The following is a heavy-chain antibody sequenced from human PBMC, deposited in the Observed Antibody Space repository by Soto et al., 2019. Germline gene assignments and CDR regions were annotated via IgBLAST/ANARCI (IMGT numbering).Heavy chain of an antibody. CDR3: AKVDFYYYGMDV. CDR1: GFSLTTTGVG. J-gene: IGHJ6*02. CDR2: IYWNDDK. Sequence: SGPTLVNPTQTLTLTCTFSGFSLTTTGVGVGWIRQPPGKALEWLAFIYWNDDKRYSPSLKNSLTITKDTSKNQVVLSMTNMAPVDTATYYYAKVDFYYYGMDVWGQGTTVTVSS. V-gene: IGHV2-5*01.